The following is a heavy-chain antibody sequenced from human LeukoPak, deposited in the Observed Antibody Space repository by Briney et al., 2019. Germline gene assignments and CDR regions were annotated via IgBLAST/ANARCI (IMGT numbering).Heavy chain of an antibody. Sequence: GGSLRLSCAASGFTFSSYSMNWVRQAPGKGLEWVSYISSSSSTIYYADSVKGRFTISRDNAKNSLYLQMDSLRVEDTAIYYCVRRFDCWGQGTLVTVSS. J-gene: IGHJ4*02. CDR2: ISSSSSTI. CDR3: VRRFDC. CDR1: GFTFSSYS. V-gene: IGHV3-48*01.